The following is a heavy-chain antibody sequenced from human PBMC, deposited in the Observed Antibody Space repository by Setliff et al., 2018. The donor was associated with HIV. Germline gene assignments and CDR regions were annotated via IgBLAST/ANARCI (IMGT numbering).Heavy chain of an antibody. Sequence: PSETLSLTCAVYGGPLSGHYWSWICQPPGQGLEWIGETSHSGSTNYNPSLKSRVTISVDTSKNQFSLKLSSVTAANTAVYYCARGAIAVAGISYYYYGMDVWGQGTTVTVSS. CDR1: GGPLSGHY. CDR3: ARGAIAVAGISYYYYGMDV. J-gene: IGHJ6*02. D-gene: IGHD6-19*01. CDR2: TSHSGST. V-gene: IGHV4-34*01.